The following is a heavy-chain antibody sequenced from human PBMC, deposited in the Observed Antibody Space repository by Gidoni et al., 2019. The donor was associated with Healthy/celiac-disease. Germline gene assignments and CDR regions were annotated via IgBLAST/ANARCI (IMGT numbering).Heavy chain of an antibody. J-gene: IGHJ4*02. CDR1: GGSISSSSYY. D-gene: IGHD2-15*01. Sequence: QLQLQASVPGLVKPSETLSLTCTVSGGSISSSSYYWGWIRQPPGKGLEWIGSIYYSGSTYYNPSLKSRVTISVDTSKNQFSLKLSSVTAADTAVYYCARQSVVVAAQSFDYWGQGTLVTVSS. V-gene: IGHV4-39*01. CDR3: ARQSVVVAAQSFDY. CDR2: IYYSGST.